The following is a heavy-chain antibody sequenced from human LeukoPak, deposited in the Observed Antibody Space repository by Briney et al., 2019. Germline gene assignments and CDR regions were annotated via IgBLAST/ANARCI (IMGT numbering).Heavy chain of an antibody. CDR3: ARPNCSGGSCYEGWFDP. J-gene: IGHJ5*02. CDR2: IYPGDSDT. Sequence: GESLQISCKGSTDIFSNYWIGWVRQLPGKGLEWMGIIYPGDSDTRYSPSFQGQVTISADKSISTAYLQWSSLKASDTAMYYCARPNCSGGSCYEGWFDPWGQGTLVTVSS. D-gene: IGHD2-15*01. CDR1: TDIFSNYW. V-gene: IGHV5-51*01.